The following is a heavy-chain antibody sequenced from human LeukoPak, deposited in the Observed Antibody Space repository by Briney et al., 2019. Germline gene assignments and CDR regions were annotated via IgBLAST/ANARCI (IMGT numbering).Heavy chain of an antibody. CDR2: IYPGDSDT. CDR1: GYSFTTYW. Sequence: GESLKISCKGYGYSFTTYWIGWVRQMPGKGLEWMGIIYPGDSDTRYSPSFQGQVTISADKSINTAYLQWSSLKASDTAMYYCARQLGNAYAAYFDYWGQGTLVTVSS. D-gene: IGHD3-16*01. CDR3: ARQLGNAYAAYFDY. V-gene: IGHV5-51*01. J-gene: IGHJ4*02.